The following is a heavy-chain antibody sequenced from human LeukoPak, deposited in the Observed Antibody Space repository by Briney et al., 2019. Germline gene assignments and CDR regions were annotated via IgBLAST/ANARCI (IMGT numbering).Heavy chain of an antibody. J-gene: IGHJ4*02. D-gene: IGHD1-26*01. V-gene: IGHV3-30-3*01. CDR3: ARVIVGIVGLHLDD. Sequence: PGGSLRLSCAASGFTFSSYAMHWVRQAPGKGLEWVAVISYDGSNKYYADSVKGRFTISRDNSKNTLYLQMNSLRAEDTAVYYCARVIVGIVGLHLDDWGQGTLVTVSS. CDR2: ISYDGSNK. CDR1: GFTFSSYA.